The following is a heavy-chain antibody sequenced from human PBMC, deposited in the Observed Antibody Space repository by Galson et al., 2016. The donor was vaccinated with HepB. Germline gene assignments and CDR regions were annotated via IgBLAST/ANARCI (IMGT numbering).Heavy chain of an antibody. CDR1: GFAFNSYA. J-gene: IGHJ6*02. CDR2: LTASGDNT. Sequence: SLRLSCAATGFAFNSYAMTWVRQAPGKGLEWVSGLTASGDNTYYAGSVKGRFTIARDNSKNTMYLQMNSLRVEDTAVYYCAKEVRFWSVTGTDVWGQGTTVIVSS. D-gene: IGHD3-3*01. CDR3: AKEVRFWSVTGTDV. V-gene: IGHV3-23*01.